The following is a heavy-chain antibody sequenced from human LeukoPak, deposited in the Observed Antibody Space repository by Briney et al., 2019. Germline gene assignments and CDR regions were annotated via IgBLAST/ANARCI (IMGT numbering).Heavy chain of an antibody. CDR2: ISGSGGST. J-gene: IGHJ4*02. Sequence: GGSLRLSCAASGFTFSSYAMSWVRQAPXKXLEWVSAISGSGGSTYYADSVKGRFTISRDNSKNTLYLQMNSLRAEDTAVYYCAKAEASLLRFGESLLIDYWGQGTLVTVSS. CDR3: AKAEASLLRFGESLLIDY. V-gene: IGHV3-23*01. D-gene: IGHD3-10*01. CDR1: GFTFSSYA.